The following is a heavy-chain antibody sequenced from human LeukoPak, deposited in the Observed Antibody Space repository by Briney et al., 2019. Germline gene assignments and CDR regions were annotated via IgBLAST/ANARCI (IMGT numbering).Heavy chain of an antibody. D-gene: IGHD6-19*01. Sequence: PGRSLRLSCAASGFTFSSYGMHWVRQAPGKGLEWVAVIWYDGSNKYYADSVKGRFTISRDNSKNTLYLQMNSLRAEDTAVYYCAKVGGWYEQYYYYYMDVWGKGTTVTGSS. CDR2: IWYDGSNK. V-gene: IGHV3-33*06. CDR1: GFTFSSYG. J-gene: IGHJ6*03. CDR3: AKVGGWYEQYYYYYMDV.